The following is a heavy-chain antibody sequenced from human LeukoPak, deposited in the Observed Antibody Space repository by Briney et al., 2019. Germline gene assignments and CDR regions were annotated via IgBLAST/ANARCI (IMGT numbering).Heavy chain of an antibody. J-gene: IGHJ3*02. Sequence: PGGSLRLSCAASGFTFSSYSMNWVRQAPGQGLEWVSYITSDSSTMFYADSVKGRFTASRDNAESSMYLQMNSLRAEDTAVYYCTSHTGTGDAFRPFHIWGQGTMVTVSS. CDR3: TSHTGTGDAFRPFHI. V-gene: IGHV3-48*01. CDR1: GFTFSSYS. CDR2: ITSDSSTM. D-gene: IGHD2-21*02.